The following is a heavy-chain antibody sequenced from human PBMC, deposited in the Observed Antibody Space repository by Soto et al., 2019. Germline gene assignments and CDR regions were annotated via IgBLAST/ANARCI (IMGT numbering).Heavy chain of an antibody. CDR3: AKIPIIAVAGEYYFDY. V-gene: IGHV3-23*01. CDR1: GFTFSSYA. J-gene: IGHJ4*02. D-gene: IGHD6-19*01. Sequence: PGGSLRLSCAASGFTFSSYAMSWVRQAPGKGLEWVSAISGSGGSTYYADSVKGRFTISRDNSKNTLYLQMNSPRAEDTAVYYCAKIPIIAVAGEYYFDYWGQGTLVTVSS. CDR2: ISGSGGST.